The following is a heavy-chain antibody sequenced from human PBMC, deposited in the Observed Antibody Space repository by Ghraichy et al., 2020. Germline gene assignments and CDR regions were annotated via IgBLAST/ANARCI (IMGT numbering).Heavy chain of an antibody. V-gene: IGHV4-59*01. D-gene: IGHD3-9*01. CDR3: ARVGGNYDILTGYYYYYYYYMDV. CDR1: GGSISSYY. CDR2: IYYSGST. J-gene: IGHJ6*03. Sequence: QTLSLTCTVSGGSISSYYWSWIRQPPGKGLEWIGYIYYSGSTNYNPSLKSRVTISVDTSKNQFSLKLSSVTAVDTAVYYCARVGGNYDILTGYYYYYYYYMDVWGKGTTFTVSS.